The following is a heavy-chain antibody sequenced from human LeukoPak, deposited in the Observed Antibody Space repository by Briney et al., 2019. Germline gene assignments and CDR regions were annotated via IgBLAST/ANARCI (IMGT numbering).Heavy chain of an antibody. Sequence: PGGSLRLSCAASGFTFSSYAMHWVRQAPGKGLKWVAVISYDGSNKYYADSVKGRFTISRDNSKNTLYLHMNSLRAEDTAVYYCARDPTPWGGSYFDYWGQGTLVTVSS. CDR1: GFTFSSYA. CDR2: ISYDGSNK. D-gene: IGHD1-26*01. J-gene: IGHJ4*02. V-gene: IGHV3-30*01. CDR3: ARDPTPWGGSYFDY.